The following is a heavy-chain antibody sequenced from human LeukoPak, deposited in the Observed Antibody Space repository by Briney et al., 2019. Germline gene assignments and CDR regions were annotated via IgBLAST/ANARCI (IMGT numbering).Heavy chain of an antibody. CDR2: ISSSSSTI. CDR1: GFTFSSYS. V-gene: IGHV3-48*04. CDR3: ARALPLDYGDYAIWFDP. D-gene: IGHD4-17*01. Sequence: PGGSLRLSCAASGFTFSSYSMNWVRQAPGKGLEWVSYISSSSSTIYYADSVKGRFTIPRDNAKNSLYLQMNSLRAEDTAVYYCARALPLDYGDYAIWFDPWGQGTLVTVSS. J-gene: IGHJ5*02.